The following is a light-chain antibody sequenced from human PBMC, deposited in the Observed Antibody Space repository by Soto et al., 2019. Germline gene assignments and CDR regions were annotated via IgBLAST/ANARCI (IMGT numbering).Light chain of an antibody. Sequence: EIVLTQSPGTLSLSPGERVTLSCRASQSVRSNLAWYQQKPGQSPRLLIYGASTRATGTPARFSGSGSGTEFTLTISSLQSEDFAVYYCQQYNNWPLTFGQGTKVDI. V-gene: IGKV3-15*01. CDR1: QSVRSN. J-gene: IGKJ1*01. CDR3: QQYNNWPLT. CDR2: GAS.